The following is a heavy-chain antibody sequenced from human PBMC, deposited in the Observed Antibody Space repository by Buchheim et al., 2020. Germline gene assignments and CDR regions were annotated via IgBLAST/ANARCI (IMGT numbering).Heavy chain of an antibody. J-gene: IGHJ4*02. V-gene: IGHV3-23*01. CDR2: IGSGGNT. CDR3: AKGGPSSLYYFDY. D-gene: IGHD5-12*01. Sequence: EVQLLESGGGLVQPGGSLRLSCAASGFTISSYAMRWVRQAPGKGLEWVSTIGSGGNTYYADSVKGRFTISRDKSKKKLSVQMHSLRAEDTAVYYCAKGGPSSLYYFDYWGQGTL. CDR1: GFTISSYA.